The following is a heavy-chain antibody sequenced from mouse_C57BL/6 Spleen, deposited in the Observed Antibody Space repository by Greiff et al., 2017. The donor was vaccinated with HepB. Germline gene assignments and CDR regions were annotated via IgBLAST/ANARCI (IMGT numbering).Heavy chain of an antibody. CDR3: APELSYYYAMDY. CDR2: INPSNGGT. J-gene: IGHJ4*01. Sequence: QVQLKQSGTELVKPGASVKLSCKASGYTFTSYWMHWVKQRPGQGLEWIGNINPSNGGTNYNEKFKSKATLTVDKSSSTAYMQLSSLTSEDSAVYYCAPELSYYYAMDYWGQGTSVTVSS. V-gene: IGHV1-53*01. CDR1: GYTFTSYW.